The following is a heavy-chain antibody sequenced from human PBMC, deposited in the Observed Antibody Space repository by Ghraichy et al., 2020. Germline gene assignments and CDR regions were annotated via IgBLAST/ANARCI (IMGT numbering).Heavy chain of an antibody. CDR2: VHYTGNA. CDR1: GDSIYNYY. Sequence: SETLSLTCTVSGDSIYNYYWSWIRQPPGKELEWIGYVHYTGNANYNPSLRGRVIILVDTSKNQFSLRLSSVTAADTAVYYCARFQGGANSEALDYWGQGTLVTVS. J-gene: IGHJ4*02. D-gene: IGHD4-23*01. CDR3: ARFQGGANSEALDY. V-gene: IGHV4-59*01.